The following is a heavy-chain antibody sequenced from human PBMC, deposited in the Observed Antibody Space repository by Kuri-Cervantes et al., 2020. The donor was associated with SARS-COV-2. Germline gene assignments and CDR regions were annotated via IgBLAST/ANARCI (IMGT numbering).Heavy chain of an antibody. Sequence: GESLKISCAASGFTFSRYWISWVRQAPGKGLEWVANINQDGGEKHSVDSVRGRFTISRDDAANSVDLLLNSLRVEDTAVYYCVSETFGVLDSWGQGSLVTVSS. CDR1: GFTFSRYW. D-gene: IGHD2-8*01. J-gene: IGHJ4*02. V-gene: IGHV3-7*01. CDR3: VSETFGVLDS. CDR2: INQDGGEK.